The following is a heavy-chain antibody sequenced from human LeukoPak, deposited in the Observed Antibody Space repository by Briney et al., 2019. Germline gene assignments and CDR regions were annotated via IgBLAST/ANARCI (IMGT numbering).Heavy chain of an antibody. CDR2: MNPISGNT. Sequence: ASVKVSCKASGYTFTSYDINWVRQATGQGLEWMGWMNPISGNTGYAQKFQGRVTITRNTTISTAYMELSSLRSEDTAVYYCAALPMTTALNYYYYYMDVWGKGTTVTVSS. CDR1: GYTFTSYD. J-gene: IGHJ6*03. V-gene: IGHV1-8*03. D-gene: IGHD4-11*01. CDR3: AALPMTTALNYYYYYMDV.